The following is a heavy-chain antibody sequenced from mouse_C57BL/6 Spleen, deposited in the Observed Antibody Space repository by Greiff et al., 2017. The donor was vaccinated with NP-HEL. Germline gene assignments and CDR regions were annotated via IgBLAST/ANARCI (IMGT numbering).Heavy chain of an antibody. Sequence: QVQLQQPGAELVRPGSSVKLSCKASGYIFTSYWMHWVKQRPIQGLEWIGNIDPSDSETHYNQKFKDKATLTVDKSSSTAYMQLSSLTSEDSAVYYCARMDYGSSYGVDYWGQGTTLTVSS. CDR2: IDPSDSET. CDR3: ARMDYGSSYGVDY. CDR1: GYIFTSYW. V-gene: IGHV1-52*01. J-gene: IGHJ2*01. D-gene: IGHD1-1*01.